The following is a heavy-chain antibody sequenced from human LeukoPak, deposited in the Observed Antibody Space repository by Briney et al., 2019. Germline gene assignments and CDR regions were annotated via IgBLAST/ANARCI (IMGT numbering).Heavy chain of an antibody. CDR3: ARHSGWYGRATYSYYFDY. CDR2: IYYSGST. D-gene: IGHD6-19*01. Sequence: PSETLSLTCTVSGGSISSSSYYWGWIRQPPGKGLEWIGSIYYSGSTYYNPSLKSRVTISVDTSKNQFSLKLSSVTAADTAVYYCARHSGWYGRATYSYYFDYWGQGTLVTVSS. CDR1: GGSISSSSYY. J-gene: IGHJ4*02. V-gene: IGHV4-39*01.